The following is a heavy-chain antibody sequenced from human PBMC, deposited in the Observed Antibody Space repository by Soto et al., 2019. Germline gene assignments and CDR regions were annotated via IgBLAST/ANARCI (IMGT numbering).Heavy chain of an antibody. J-gene: IGHJ4*02. CDR1: GFTFSSYA. CDR2: ISYDGSNK. Sequence: QVQLVESGGGVVQPGRSLRLSCAASGFTFSSYAMHWVRQAPGKGLEWVAVISYDGSNKYYADSVKGRFTISRDNSKNTLYRQMNSLRAEDTAVYYCARGDVDTAMVVDYWGQGTLVTVSS. V-gene: IGHV3-30-3*01. D-gene: IGHD5-18*01. CDR3: ARGDVDTAMVVDY.